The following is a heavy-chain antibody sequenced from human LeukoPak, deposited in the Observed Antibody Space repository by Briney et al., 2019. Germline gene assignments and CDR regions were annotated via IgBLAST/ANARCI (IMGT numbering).Heavy chain of an antibody. J-gene: IGHJ4*02. Sequence: PSETLSLTCAVYGGSFSGYYWSWIRQPPGKGLEWIGEINHSGSTNYNPSLKSRVTISVDTSTNQFSLKLSSVTAADTAVYYCARGRKVRGVIITDWGQGTLVTVSS. CDR2: INHSGST. D-gene: IGHD3-10*01. CDR1: GGSFSGYY. CDR3: ARGRKVRGVIITD. V-gene: IGHV4-34*01.